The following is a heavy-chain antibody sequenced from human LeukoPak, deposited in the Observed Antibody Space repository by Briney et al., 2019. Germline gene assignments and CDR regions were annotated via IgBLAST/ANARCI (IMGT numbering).Heavy chain of an antibody. CDR2: ISSSGSTI. D-gene: IGHD2-21*01. CDR1: GFTLSDHY. Sequence: GGSLRLSCAASGFTLSDHYMSWIRRAPGKGLEWVSYISSSGSTIYYADSVKGRFTISRDNAKNSLYLQMNSLRAEDTAVYYCARAGHLLVDAFDIWGQGTMVTVSS. CDR3: ARAGHLLVDAFDI. V-gene: IGHV3-11*04. J-gene: IGHJ3*02.